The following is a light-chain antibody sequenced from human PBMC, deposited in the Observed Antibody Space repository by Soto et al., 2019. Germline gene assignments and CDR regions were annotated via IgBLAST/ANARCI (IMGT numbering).Light chain of an antibody. CDR3: QQRSTWPFLT. J-gene: IGKJ4*01. CDR1: QTVSRY. Sequence: VLTQSPATLSLSPGERATLSCRASQTVSRYLAWYQQKPGQAPRLLIYYASNRSAGIPARFSGSGSGTDYTLTISSLEPDDVAVYYCQQRSTWPFLTFGGGTKVEI. CDR2: YAS. V-gene: IGKV3-11*01.